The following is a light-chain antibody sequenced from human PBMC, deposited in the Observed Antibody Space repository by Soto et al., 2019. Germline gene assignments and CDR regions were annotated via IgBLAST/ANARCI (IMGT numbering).Light chain of an antibody. J-gene: IGKJ5*01. CDR2: DVS. CDR3: QQFNTYPIT. V-gene: IGKV1-13*02. Sequence: AIQLTQSPSSLSASVGDRVTITCRASQDIRGALAWYQQKPGKPPKLLIFDVSSLQSGVPSRFRGSGSGTDFTLTISSLHPEDFATYYCQQFNTYPITFGQGTRLEIK. CDR1: QDIRGA.